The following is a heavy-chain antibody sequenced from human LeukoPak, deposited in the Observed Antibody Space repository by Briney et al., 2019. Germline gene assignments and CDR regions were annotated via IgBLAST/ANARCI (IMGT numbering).Heavy chain of an antibody. D-gene: IGHD4-17*01. V-gene: IGHV4-34*01. Sequence: EPLSLTCAVYGGSFSGYYWSWIRQPPGKGLEWIGEINHSGSTNYNPSLKSRVTISVDTSKNQFSLKLSSVTAADTAVYYCARGSVPPAYGDYGLFDYWGQGTLVTVSS. CDR3: ARGSVPPAYGDYGLFDY. J-gene: IGHJ4*02. CDR2: INHSGST. CDR1: GGSFSGYY.